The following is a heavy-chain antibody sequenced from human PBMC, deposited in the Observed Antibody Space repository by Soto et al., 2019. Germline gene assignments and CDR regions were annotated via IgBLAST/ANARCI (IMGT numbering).Heavy chain of an antibody. CDR3: ARGLRDPNWCDP. CDR1: GGSTSSGGYS. Sequence: SETLSLTCAVSGGSTSSGGYSWSWIRQPPGKGLEWIGYIYHSGSTYYNPSLKSRVTISVDRSKNQFSLKLSSVTAADTAVYYCARGLRDPNWCDPWGQGTLVTVSS. V-gene: IGHV4-30-2*01. D-gene: IGHD3-16*01. CDR2: IYHSGST. J-gene: IGHJ5*02.